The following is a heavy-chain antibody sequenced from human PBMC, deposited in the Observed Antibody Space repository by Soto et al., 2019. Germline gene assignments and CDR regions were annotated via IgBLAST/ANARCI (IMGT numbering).Heavy chain of an antibody. Sequence: QVQLVQSGAEVKKPGSSVKVSCKASGGTFSTYVISWVRQAPGQGLEWMGGIIPVFATTNYAQKFQGRVPIPAVESTRTGYMDLNSLRSEDTAVYYCARGRIAGAATDFYYYSMDVWGQGTSVTVSS. CDR2: IIPVFATT. J-gene: IGHJ6*02. V-gene: IGHV1-69*12. CDR1: GGTFSTYV. D-gene: IGHD1-26*01. CDR3: ARGRIAGAATDFYYYSMDV.